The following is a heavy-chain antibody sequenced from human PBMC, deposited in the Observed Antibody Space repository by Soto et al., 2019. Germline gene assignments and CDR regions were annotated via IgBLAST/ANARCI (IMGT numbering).Heavy chain of an antibody. D-gene: IGHD2-15*01. CDR2: ISDSGGDT. CDR3: AKDLEVVVVVAATSFDH. J-gene: IGHJ4*02. V-gene: IGHV3-23*01. CDR1: GFTFSDYA. Sequence: GGSLRLSCAASGFTFSDYAMSWVRQAPGKGLEWVSGISDSGGDTYYADSLKGRFTISRDNSKNTLYLQMNSLRADDTAVYYCAKDLEVVVVVAATSFDHWGQGTLVTVSS.